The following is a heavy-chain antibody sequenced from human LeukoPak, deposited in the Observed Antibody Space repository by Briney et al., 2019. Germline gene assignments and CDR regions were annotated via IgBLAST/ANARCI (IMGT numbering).Heavy chain of an antibody. V-gene: IGHV3-74*01. Sequence: PGGPLRLSCAASGFTFSSYWMHWVRQAPGKGLAWVSRINSDGSSTSYADSVKGRFTISRDNAKNTLYLQMNSLRAEDTAVYYCARDGGGGDYGYWGQGTLVTVSS. D-gene: IGHD3-16*01. J-gene: IGHJ4*02. CDR3: ARDGGGGDYGY. CDR2: INSDGSST. CDR1: GFTFSSYW.